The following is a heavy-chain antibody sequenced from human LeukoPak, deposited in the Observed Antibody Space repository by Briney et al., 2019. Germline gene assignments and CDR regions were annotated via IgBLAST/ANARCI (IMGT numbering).Heavy chain of an antibody. CDR2: ISAYNGNT. CDR1: GYTFTRYV. CDR3: SRDFGSSSIFDY. J-gene: IGHJ4*02. V-gene: IGHV1-18*01. Sequence: GASVNVSCKASGYTFTRYVIRWVRQAPGQGLEWMGWISAYNGNTNYAQKLQGRVTMTTEPSTSTAYTELRSLRSGDQAVYYCSRDFGSSSIFDYWGQGTLVTVSS. D-gene: IGHD6-6*01.